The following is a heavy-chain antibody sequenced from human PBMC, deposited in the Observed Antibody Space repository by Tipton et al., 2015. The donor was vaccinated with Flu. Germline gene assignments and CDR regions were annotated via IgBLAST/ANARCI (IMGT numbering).Heavy chain of an antibody. Sequence: SLRLSCAASGFTVSSNYMSWVRQAPGKGLEWVSVIYSGGSTYYADSVKGRFTISRHNSKNTLYLQMNSLRAEDTAVYYCARARPNSYGSGSHAFDIWGQGTMVTVSS. CDR1: GFTVSSNY. V-gene: IGHV3-53*04. CDR3: ARARPNSYGSGSHAFDI. J-gene: IGHJ3*02. D-gene: IGHD3-10*01. CDR2: IYSGGST.